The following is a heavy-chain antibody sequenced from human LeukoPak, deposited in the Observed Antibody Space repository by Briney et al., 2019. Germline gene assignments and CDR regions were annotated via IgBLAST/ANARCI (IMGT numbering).Heavy chain of an antibody. CDR3: ARDGVVGTTTEFDY. CDR2: ISGSGTTT. Sequence: PGGSLRLSCAASGFTLSIYAMGWVRQAPGKGLEWVSSISGSGTTTYYADSVRGRFTISRDNSRNTLYLQMNSPRAEDTAVYSCARDGVVGTTTEFDYWGQGTLVTVSS. J-gene: IGHJ4*02. D-gene: IGHD1-26*01. V-gene: IGHV3-23*01. CDR1: GFTLSIYA.